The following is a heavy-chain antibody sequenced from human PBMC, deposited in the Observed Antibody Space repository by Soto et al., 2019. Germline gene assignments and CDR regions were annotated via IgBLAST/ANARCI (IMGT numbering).Heavy chain of an antibody. Sequence: QVQLVQSGAEVKKPGSSVKVSCKASGGTFSSYTISWVRQAPGQGLEWMGRIIPILGIANYAQKFQGRVTLPADKSTSIAYMELSSLRSEDTAVYYCAREAGIAAAGTVYYYYYGMDVWGQGTTVTGSS. CDR1: GGTFSSYT. J-gene: IGHJ6*02. V-gene: IGHV1-69*08. CDR2: IIPILGIA. D-gene: IGHD6-13*01. CDR3: AREAGIAAAGTVYYYYYGMDV.